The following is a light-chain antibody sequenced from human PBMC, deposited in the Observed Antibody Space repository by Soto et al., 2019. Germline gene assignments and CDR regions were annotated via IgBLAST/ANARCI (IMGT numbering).Light chain of an antibody. V-gene: IGLV2-14*01. CDR2: NVT. J-gene: IGLJ2*01. CDR3: SSYTGSDNLVL. Sequence: QSALTQPASVSGSPGQPITISCTGTSRDVGGYNYVSWYQQHPGKAPKLMIYNVTNWPSGVSSRFSGSKSGNTASLTISGLQAEDEADYYCSSYTGSDNLVLFGGGTKVTVL. CDR1: SRDVGGYNY.